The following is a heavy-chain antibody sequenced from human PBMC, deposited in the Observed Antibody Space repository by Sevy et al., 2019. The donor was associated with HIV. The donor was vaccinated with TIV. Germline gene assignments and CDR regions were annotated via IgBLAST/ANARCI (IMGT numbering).Heavy chain of an antibody. V-gene: IGHV1-18*01. D-gene: IGHD1-26*01. CDR3: ARAPSGSQGPGQYFHH. J-gene: IGHJ1*01. CDR1: GYTFTNYH. CDR2: ITPNNGNT. Sequence: ASVKVSCKASGYTFTNYHITWVRQAPGQGLEWMGWITPNNGNTNYARRLQGRVTMTTDRSTATAYMDLRNLGLNDTAVYFCARAPSGSQGPGQYFHHWGQGTLVTVSS.